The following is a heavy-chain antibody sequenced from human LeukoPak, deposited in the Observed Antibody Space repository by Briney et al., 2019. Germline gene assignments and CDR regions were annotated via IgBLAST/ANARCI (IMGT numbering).Heavy chain of an antibody. Sequence: PSGTLSLTCTVSGGSISTYYWSWIRQPPEKGLEWIGEINHSGSTNYNPSLKSRVTISVDTSKNQFSLKLSSVTAADTAVYYCARPGVGWFDPWGQGTLVTVSS. CDR3: ARPGVGWFDP. V-gene: IGHV4-34*01. CDR1: GGSISTYY. D-gene: IGHD1-26*01. J-gene: IGHJ5*02. CDR2: INHSGST.